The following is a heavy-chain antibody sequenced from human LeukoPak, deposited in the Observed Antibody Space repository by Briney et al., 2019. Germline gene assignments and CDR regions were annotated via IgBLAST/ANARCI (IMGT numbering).Heavy chain of an antibody. CDR3: AKDTRLGYCSSTSCHPLLGAFDI. V-gene: IGHV3-23*01. Sequence: GGSLRLSCAASGFTFSSCAMSWVRQAPGKGLEWVSAISGSGGSTYYADSVKGRFTISRDNSKNTLYLQMNSLRAEDTAVYYCAKDTRLGYCSSTSCHPLLGAFDIWGQGTMVTVSS. J-gene: IGHJ3*02. D-gene: IGHD2-2*01. CDR1: GFTFSSCA. CDR2: ISGSGGST.